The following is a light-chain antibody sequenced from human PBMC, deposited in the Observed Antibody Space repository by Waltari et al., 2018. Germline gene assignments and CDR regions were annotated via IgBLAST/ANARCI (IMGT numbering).Light chain of an antibody. CDR2: QDT. CDR1: KLGDKS. CDR3: QAWDRGYARV. V-gene: IGLV3-1*01. Sequence: SYELTQPNSVSVAPGQTASISCYGDKLGDKSACWYQQKPGQSPVLVIHQDTKRPSGIPERFSGSNSGNTTTLTISGTQAIDEADYYCQAWDRGYARVFGGGTKLTVL. J-gene: IGLJ2*01.